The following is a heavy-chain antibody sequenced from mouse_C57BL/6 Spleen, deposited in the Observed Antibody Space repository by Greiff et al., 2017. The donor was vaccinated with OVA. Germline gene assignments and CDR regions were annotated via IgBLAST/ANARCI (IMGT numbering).Heavy chain of an antibody. Sequence: QLVESGPGLVKPSQSLFLTCSITGFPITSGYYWIWIRQSPGKPLEWMGYITHSGETFYNPSLQSPISITRETSKNQFFLQLNSVTTEDTAMYYCAGDTAGYWYFDVWGTGTTVTVSS. CDR3: AGDTAGYWYFDV. CDR2: ITHSGET. D-gene: IGHD3-1*01. CDR1: GFPITSGYY. J-gene: IGHJ1*03. V-gene: IGHV12-3*01.